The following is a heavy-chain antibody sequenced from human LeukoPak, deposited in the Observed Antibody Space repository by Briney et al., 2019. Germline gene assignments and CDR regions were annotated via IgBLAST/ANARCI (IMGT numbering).Heavy chain of an antibody. D-gene: IGHD3-10*01. J-gene: IGHJ4*02. CDR3: ARDRRKLIEGSGSLLIGY. Sequence: PGRSLRLSCAASGFTFSTYGMHWVRQAPGKGLEWVAVIWFDGSNKYYADSVKGRFTISRDNSKNTLYLQMNSLRAEDTAVYYCARDRRKLIEGSGSLLIGYWGQGTLVTVSS. CDR2: IWFDGSNK. CDR1: GFTFSTYG. V-gene: IGHV3-33*01.